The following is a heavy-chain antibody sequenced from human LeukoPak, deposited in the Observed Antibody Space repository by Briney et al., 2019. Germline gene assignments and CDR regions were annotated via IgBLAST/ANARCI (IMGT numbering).Heavy chain of an antibody. Sequence: SETLSLTCTVSGGSISSYYWSWIRQPPGKGLEWIGYIYYSGSTNYNPSLKSRVTISVDTSKNQFSLKLSSVTAADTAVYYCARVVAAAVDWFDPWGQETLVTVSS. CDR1: GGSISSYY. CDR3: ARVVAAAVDWFDP. D-gene: IGHD6-13*01. V-gene: IGHV4-59*01. CDR2: IYYSGST. J-gene: IGHJ5*02.